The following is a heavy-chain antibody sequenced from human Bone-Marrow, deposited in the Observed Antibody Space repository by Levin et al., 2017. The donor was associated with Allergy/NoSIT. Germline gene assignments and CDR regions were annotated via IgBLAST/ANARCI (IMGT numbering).Heavy chain of an antibody. D-gene: IGHD3-10*01. CDR1: GYTFTTYD. J-gene: IGHJ4*02. Sequence: ASVKVSCKASGYTFTTYDIYWLRQAPGQGLEWMGWLNPNSGDTGYAEKFQGRVTMTRDTSKTTAYMEVRNLGSEDAAVYYCARGHAVIGELFVDYWGQGTLVTVSS. V-gene: IGHV1-8*01. CDR2: LNPNSGDT. CDR3: ARGHAVIGELFVDY.